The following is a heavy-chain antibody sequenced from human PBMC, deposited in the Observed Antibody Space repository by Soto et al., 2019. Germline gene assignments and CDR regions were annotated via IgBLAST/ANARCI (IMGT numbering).Heavy chain of an antibody. J-gene: IGHJ6*02. CDR3: AGGSYYYYGMDV. Sequence: ASVKVSRKGSGYSFTIDLSSRVRQIPGKGLECIGRIHPSDSDTNYRPSFQGHVTISADTSISTADLQWSCLKASDTALYYCAGGSYYYYGMDVWGQGTTGTGAS. CDR2: IHPSDSDT. D-gene: IGHD1-1*01. CDR1: GYSFTIDL. V-gene: IGHV5-10-1*01.